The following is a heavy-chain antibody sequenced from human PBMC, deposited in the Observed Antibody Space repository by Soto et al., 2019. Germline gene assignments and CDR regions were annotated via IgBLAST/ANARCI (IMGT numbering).Heavy chain of an antibody. J-gene: IGHJ1*01. CDR2: IKQDGSEK. CDR1: GFTFSSYW. V-gene: IGHV3-7*04. CDR3: ARSPQRITMIVVVTPEYFQH. Sequence: EVQLVESGGGLVQPGGSLRLSCAASGFTFSSYWMSWVRQAPGKGLEWVANIKQDGSEKYYVDSVKGRFTISRDNAKNTXYXPMNSLRAEDTAVYYCARSPQRITMIVVVTPEYFQHWGQGTLVTVSS. D-gene: IGHD3-22*01.